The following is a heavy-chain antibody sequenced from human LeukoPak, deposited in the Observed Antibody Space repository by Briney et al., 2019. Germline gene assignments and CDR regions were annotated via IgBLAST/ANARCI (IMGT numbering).Heavy chain of an antibody. J-gene: IGHJ3*02. D-gene: IGHD4/OR15-4a*01. CDR3: ARHASNSRVAFDI. V-gene: IGHV5-51*01. CDR2: FNPADSDI. Sequence: NRGESLKISCEVYGYSFTTYWIGWVRQMPGKDLEWMGTFNPADSDIGYSPSFQGQVTISVDKSISTAYLQWRSLKASDTAMYYCARHASNSRVAFDIWGQGTMVTVSS. CDR1: GYSFTTYW.